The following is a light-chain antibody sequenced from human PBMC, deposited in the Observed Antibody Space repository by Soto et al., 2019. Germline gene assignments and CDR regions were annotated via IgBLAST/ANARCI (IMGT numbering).Light chain of an antibody. V-gene: IGLV2-23*02. Sequence: QSVLTQPASVPGSPGQSITISCTGTNSDIGSYNVVSWYEQHPGKAPKLIIYEVTKRPSGVSNRFSGSKSGNTASLTISGLQTEDEADYYCCSYAGNNVFVFGTGTKVTVL. CDR2: EVT. J-gene: IGLJ1*01. CDR1: NSDIGSYNV. CDR3: CSYAGNNVFV.